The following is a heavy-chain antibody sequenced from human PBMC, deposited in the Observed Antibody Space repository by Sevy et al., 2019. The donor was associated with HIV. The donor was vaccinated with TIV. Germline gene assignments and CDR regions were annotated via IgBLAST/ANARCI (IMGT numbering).Heavy chain of an antibody. V-gene: IGHV1-2*02. CDR3: ARSYSSGPRGPYYYYFYGMDV. CDR2: INPNSGGT. CDR1: GYTFTGYY. D-gene: IGHD6-19*01. Sequence: ASVKVSCKASGYTFTGYYMHWVRQAPGQGLEWMGWINPNSGGTNYAQKFQGRVTMTRDTSISTAYMELGRLRSDDTAVFYCARSYSSGPRGPYYYYFYGMDVWGQGTTVTVSS. J-gene: IGHJ6*02.